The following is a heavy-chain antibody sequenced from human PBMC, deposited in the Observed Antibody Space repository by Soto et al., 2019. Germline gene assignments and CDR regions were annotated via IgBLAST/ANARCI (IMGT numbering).Heavy chain of an antibody. CDR1: GGSISSSNYY. Sequence: QLQLQESGPGLVKPSETLSLTCTVSGGSISSSNYYWGWIRQPPGKGLEWIGSIYYSGSTYYNPSLKSRVTISVDTSKNQFSLKLSSVTAADTAVYYCARHSGGWTSSSIPYYFDYWGQGTLVTVSS. J-gene: IGHJ4*02. V-gene: IGHV4-39*01. CDR2: IYYSGST. CDR3: ARHSGGWTSSSIPYYFDY. D-gene: IGHD6-19*01.